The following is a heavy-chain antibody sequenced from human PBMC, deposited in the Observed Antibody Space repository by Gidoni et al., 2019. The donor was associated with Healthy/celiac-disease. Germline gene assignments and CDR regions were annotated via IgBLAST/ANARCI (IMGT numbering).Heavy chain of an antibody. J-gene: IGHJ3*02. CDR1: GFTFSSDA. D-gene: IGHD6-19*01. V-gene: IGHV3-23*01. Sequence: EVQLLESGGGLVQPGGSLSLSCAASGFTFSSDAMSWGRQAPGKGLEWVSAISGSGGSTYYADSVKGRFTISRDNSKNTLYLQMNSLRAEDTAVYYCAKDRQWLVRAAFDIWGQGTMVTVSS. CDR2: ISGSGGST. CDR3: AKDRQWLVRAAFDI.